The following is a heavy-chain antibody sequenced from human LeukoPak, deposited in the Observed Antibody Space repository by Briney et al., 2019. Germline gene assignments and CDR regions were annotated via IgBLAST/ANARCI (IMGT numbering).Heavy chain of an antibody. V-gene: IGHV3-7*05. J-gene: IGHJ4*02. CDR3: ARDRHLDY. CDR1: GFTFSSYW. Sequence: GSLPLSCAASGFTFSSYWMSWVRKAPGKGLEWVANTKHDGSETYCVASVRGRFTISRDNAKKSLYLQMNSLRAEDTAVYYCARDRHLDYWGQGTLVTVSS. CDR2: TKHDGSET.